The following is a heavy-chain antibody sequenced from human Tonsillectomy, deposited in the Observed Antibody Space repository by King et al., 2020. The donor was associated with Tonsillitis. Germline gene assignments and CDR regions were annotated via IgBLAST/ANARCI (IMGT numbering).Heavy chain of an antibody. D-gene: IGHD1-26*01. J-gene: IGHJ3*02. Sequence: QLQESGPGRVKPSQTLSLTCTVSGGLISSRGYYWSWIRQYPGKGLEWIEYIYYGGTTYSNPTLKSLVTISVDTSKNDFSLNLSSVTAADTAVYYCARGFIVGANTDAFDIWGQGTLVTVSS. V-gene: IGHV4-31*01. CDR2: IYYGGTT. CDR1: GGLISSRGYY. CDR3: ARGFIVGANTDAFDI.